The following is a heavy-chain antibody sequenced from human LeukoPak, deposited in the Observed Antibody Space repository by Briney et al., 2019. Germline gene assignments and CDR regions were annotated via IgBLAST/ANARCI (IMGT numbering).Heavy chain of an antibody. CDR1: GFTVSSNY. Sequence: PGGSLRLSCAASGFTVSSNYMSWVRQAPGKGLEWVSAISGSGGSTYYADSVKGRFTISRDNSKNTLYLQMNSLRAEDTAVYYCAKGFYYYDSSGPDYWGQGTLVTVSS. J-gene: IGHJ4*02. CDR2: ISGSGGST. CDR3: AKGFYYYDSSGPDY. D-gene: IGHD3-22*01. V-gene: IGHV3-23*01.